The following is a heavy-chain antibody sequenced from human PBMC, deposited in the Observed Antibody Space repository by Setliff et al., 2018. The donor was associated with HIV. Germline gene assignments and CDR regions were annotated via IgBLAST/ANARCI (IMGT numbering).Heavy chain of an antibody. D-gene: IGHD3-10*01. J-gene: IGHJ5*02. Sequence: LRLSCAASGFTFSSYGMHWVRQTPGKGLEWLGEINHSGSTAYNLALESRVSMSIDTSKNQFSLKLSSVTAADTAVYYCATYADRESNRFDPWGQGILVTVSS. V-gene: IGHV4-34*08. CDR2: INHSGST. CDR1: GFTFSSYG. CDR3: ATYADRESNRFDP.